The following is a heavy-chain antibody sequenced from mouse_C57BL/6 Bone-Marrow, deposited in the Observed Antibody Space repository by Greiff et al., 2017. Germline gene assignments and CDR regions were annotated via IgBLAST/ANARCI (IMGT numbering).Heavy chain of an antibody. CDR3: AKSYGSSWYFDV. CDR1: GYPFTSYG. CDR2: IYPRSGNT. J-gene: IGHJ1*03. D-gene: IGHD1-1*01. V-gene: IGHV1-81*01. Sequence: LVESGAELARPGASVKLSCKASGYPFTSYGTSWVKQRTGQGLEWIGEIYPRSGNTYYNDKFKGKATLTADNSSSTAYMELRSLTSEDSAVYFCAKSYGSSWYFDVWGTGTTVTVSS.